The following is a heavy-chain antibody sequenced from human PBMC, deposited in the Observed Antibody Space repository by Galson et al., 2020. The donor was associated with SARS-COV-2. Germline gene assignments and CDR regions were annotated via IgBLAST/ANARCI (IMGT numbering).Heavy chain of an antibody. J-gene: IGHJ5*02. V-gene: IGHV4-39*01. CDR2: IYYSGST. CDR3: ARQGVLRYFDWLLSPGWFDP. D-gene: IGHD3-9*01. CDR1: GGSISSSRYY. Sequence: SETLSLTCTVSGGSISSSRYYWGWIRQPPGKGLAWIGSIYYSGSTYYNPSLTSRVTISVDTSKNQFSLKLSSVTAADTAVYYCARQGVLRYFDWLLSPGWFDPWGQGTLVTVSS.